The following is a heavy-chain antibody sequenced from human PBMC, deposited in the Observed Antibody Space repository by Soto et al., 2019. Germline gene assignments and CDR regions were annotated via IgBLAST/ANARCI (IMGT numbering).Heavy chain of an antibody. CDR1: GYSISSGYY. D-gene: IGHD3-22*01. CDR3: ARVGPWVPYYYDSSPYTFENWFDP. CDR2: IYHGGST. V-gene: IGHV4-38-2*01. J-gene: IGHJ5*02. Sequence: SETLSLTCAVSGYSISSGYYWGWLRQPPGKGLEWTGSIYHGGSTYDNPSLNSRVTLSIDMTNNHVSLILNSVTAADTAVYYCARVGPWVPYYYDSSPYTFENWFDPWGQGTLVTVSS.